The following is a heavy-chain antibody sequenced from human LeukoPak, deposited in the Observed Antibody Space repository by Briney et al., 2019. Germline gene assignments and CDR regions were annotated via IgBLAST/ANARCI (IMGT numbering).Heavy chain of an antibody. V-gene: IGHV3-20*04. D-gene: IGHD5-18*01. CDR2: INWNGGST. J-gene: IGHJ3*02. CDR1: GFTFDDYG. Sequence: GGSLRLSCAASGFTFDDYGMSWVRHAPGKGLEWVSGINWNGGSTGYADSVKGRFTISRDNAKNSLYLQMNSLRAEDTAVYYCAKVRIQLWLFGAFDIWGQGTMVTVSS. CDR3: AKVRIQLWLFGAFDI.